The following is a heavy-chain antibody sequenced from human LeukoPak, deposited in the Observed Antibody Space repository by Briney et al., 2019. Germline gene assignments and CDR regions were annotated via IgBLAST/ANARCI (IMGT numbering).Heavy chain of an antibody. CDR1: GFTFSSYE. D-gene: IGHD3-10*01. V-gene: IGHV3-48*03. J-gene: IGHJ4*02. CDR3: AREYYYGSGSYEAYFDY. CDR2: ISSSGSTI. Sequence: GGSLRLSCAASGFTFSSYEMNWVRQAPGKGLEWVSYISSSGSTIYYADSVKGRFTISRDNSKNTLYLQMNSLRAEDTAVYYCAREYYYGSGSYEAYFDYWGQGTLVTVSS.